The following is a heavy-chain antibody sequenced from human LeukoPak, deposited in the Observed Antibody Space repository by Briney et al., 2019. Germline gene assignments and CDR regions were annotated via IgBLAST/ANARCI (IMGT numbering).Heavy chain of an antibody. V-gene: IGHV4-30-4*01. D-gene: IGHD2-8*01. J-gene: IGHJ4*02. CDR3: ASPRTPYYCTN. CDR1: GGSISSAEYY. Sequence: PSETLSLTCTVSGGSISSAEYYWSWLRQSPGMGLQWIGYIYYNGYTNYNPSLESRVFISLDTSTNQFSLKPNSVTAADTAVYYCASPRTPYYCTNWGQRTLVTVSS. CDR2: IYYNGYT.